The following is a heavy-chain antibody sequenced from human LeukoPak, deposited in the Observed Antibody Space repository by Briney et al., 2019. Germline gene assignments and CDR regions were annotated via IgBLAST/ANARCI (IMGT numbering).Heavy chain of an antibody. Sequence: GGSLRLSCIDSGFTFSSNWMAWVRQARGKGLEWVANIKQDESEKYYLDSVKGRFTISRDNSKNTLYLQMDSLRAEDTALYYCAKGALGSCSGARCYQFDCWGQGTLVTVSS. J-gene: IGHJ4*02. CDR2: IKQDESEK. D-gene: IGHD2-15*01. CDR1: GFTFSSNW. CDR3: AKGALGSCSGARCYQFDC. V-gene: IGHV3-7*03.